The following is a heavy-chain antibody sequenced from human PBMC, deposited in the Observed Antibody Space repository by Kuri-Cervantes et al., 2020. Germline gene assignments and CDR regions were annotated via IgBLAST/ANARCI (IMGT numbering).Heavy chain of an antibody. CDR1: GFTFSSYG. Sequence: GESLKISCAASGFTFSSYGMHWVRQAPGEGLEWVAVIWYDGSNKYYADSVKGRFTISRDNSKNTLYLQMNSLRAEDTAVYYCAKGIGYYYGSGSYYKRSDANFGFDYWGQGTLVTVSS. D-gene: IGHD3-10*01. CDR3: AKGIGYYYGSGSYYKRSDANFGFDY. V-gene: IGHV3-30*02. CDR2: IWYDGSNK. J-gene: IGHJ4*02.